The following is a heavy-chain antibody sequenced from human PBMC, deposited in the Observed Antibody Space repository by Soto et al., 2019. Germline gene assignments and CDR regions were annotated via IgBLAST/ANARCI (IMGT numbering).Heavy chain of an antibody. CDR1: GFTFSNAW. Sequence: EVQLVESGGGLVKPGGSLRLSCAASGFTFSNAWINWVRQAPGKGLEWVGRIKSKTDGGTTDFAAPVKGRFAISRDDSXXXXXXXXXXXXXXXXXXXXXXXXXXXTMIVVRFDYWGHGTLVTVSS. J-gene: IGHJ4*01. D-gene: IGHD3-22*01. V-gene: IGHV3-15*07. CDR3: XXXXXXTMIVVRFDY. CDR2: IKSKTDGGTT.